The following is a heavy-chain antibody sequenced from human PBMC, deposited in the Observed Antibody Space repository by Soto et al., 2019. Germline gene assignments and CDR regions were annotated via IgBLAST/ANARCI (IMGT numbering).Heavy chain of an antibody. CDR1: GGSISSGGYY. V-gene: IGHV4-31*03. J-gene: IGHJ4*02. Sequence: QVQLQESGPGLVKPSQTLSLTCTVSGGSISSGGYYWSWIRQHPGKGLEWIGYIYYSGSTYYNQSLKSRVTISVDTSKSQCSLKLSSVTAADTAVYYCARGVSSRWFHFDYWCQGTLVTVSS. CDR3: ARGVSSRWFHFDY. CDR2: IYYSGST. D-gene: IGHD6-13*01.